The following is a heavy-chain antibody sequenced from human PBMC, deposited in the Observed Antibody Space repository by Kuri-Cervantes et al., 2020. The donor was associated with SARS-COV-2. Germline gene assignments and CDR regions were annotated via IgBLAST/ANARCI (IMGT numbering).Heavy chain of an antibody. Sequence: LSLTCAASGFSVRSNYMSWVRQAPGKGLEWVSSIYSSGSTYYADSVKGRFTNSRENYKNTVYLQLNSLRVEDTAVYYCARSTVGFDSWGQGTLVTVSS. D-gene: IGHD4-23*01. J-gene: IGHJ4*02. CDR3: ARSTVGFDS. CDR1: GFSVRSNY. CDR2: IYSSGST. V-gene: IGHV3-53*01.